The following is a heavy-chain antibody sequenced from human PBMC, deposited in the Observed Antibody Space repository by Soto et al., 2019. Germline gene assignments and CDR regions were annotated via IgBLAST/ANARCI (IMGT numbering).Heavy chain of an antibody. J-gene: IGHJ6*02. D-gene: IGHD5-12*01. CDR1: GGSISSYY. CDR3: ARDQGVVATTYYYYYGMDV. V-gene: IGHV4-4*07. CDR2: IYTSGST. Sequence: SETLSLTCTVSGGSISSYYWSWIRQPAGKGLEWIGRIYTSGSTNYNPSLKSRVTMSVDTSKNQFSLKLSSVTAADTAVYYCARDQGVVATTYYYYYGMDVWGQGTTVTVSS.